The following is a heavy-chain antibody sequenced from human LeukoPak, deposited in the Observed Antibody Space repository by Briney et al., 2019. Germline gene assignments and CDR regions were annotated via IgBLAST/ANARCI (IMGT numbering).Heavy chain of an antibody. CDR3: ARDLFLAATEREGDDY. V-gene: IGHV1-2*02. Sequence: ASVKVSCKASGYTFTAYFIHWVRQAPGQGLEWVGWINPNTGDTNYAQKFQGRVTLTGDTSITTAYMELSRLRSDDTAVYYCARDLFLAATEREGDDYWGQGALVTVPS. CDR1: GYTFTAYF. D-gene: IGHD6-13*01. CDR2: INPNTGDT. J-gene: IGHJ4*02.